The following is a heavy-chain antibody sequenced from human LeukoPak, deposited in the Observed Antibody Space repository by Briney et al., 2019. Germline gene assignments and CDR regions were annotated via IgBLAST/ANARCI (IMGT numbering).Heavy chain of an antibody. J-gene: IGHJ4*02. Sequence: PGGSLRLSCAASGFTFSSYGMHWVRQAPGKGLEWVAFIRYDGSNNYYADSVKGRFTISRDNSKNTLYLQMNSLRAEDTAVYYCARDAKVGSYYFDYWGQGTLVTVSS. CDR1: GFTFSSYG. D-gene: IGHD6-6*01. V-gene: IGHV3-30*02. CDR2: IRYDGSNN. CDR3: ARDAKVGSYYFDY.